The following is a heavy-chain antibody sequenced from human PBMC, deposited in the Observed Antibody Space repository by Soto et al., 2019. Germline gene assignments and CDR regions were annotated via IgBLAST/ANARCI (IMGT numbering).Heavy chain of an antibody. Sequence: LETLSHTCTVSGGSISSYCWRWIRQPTGKGLEWIGYIYYSGSTNYNPSLKSRVTISVDTSKNQFSLKLSSVTSADTAVYYCVRENRTLSIPSNWFDPWGKGTLVTVSS. CDR2: IYYSGST. J-gene: IGHJ5*02. D-gene: IGHD4-4*01. CDR3: VRENRTLSIPSNWFDP. V-gene: IGHV4-59*01. CDR1: GGSISSYC.